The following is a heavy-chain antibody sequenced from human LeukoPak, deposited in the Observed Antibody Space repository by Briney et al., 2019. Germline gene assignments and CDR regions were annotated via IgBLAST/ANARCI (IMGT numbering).Heavy chain of an antibody. D-gene: IGHD1-26*01. CDR3: ARGARLGAARPQYFDY. J-gene: IGHJ4*02. Sequence: KPSETLSLTCTVSGASTTSYYWTWIRQPLKGLEWIGCYSGSTNYNPSLKSRVTISVDTSKNQFSLKLTSVTAADTAVYYCARGARLGAARPQYFDYWGQGILVTVSS. CDR1: GASTTSYY. CDR2: YSGST. V-gene: IGHV4-59*01.